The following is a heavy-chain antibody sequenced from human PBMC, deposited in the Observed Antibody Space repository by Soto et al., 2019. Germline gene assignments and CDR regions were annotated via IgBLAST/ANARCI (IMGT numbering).Heavy chain of an antibody. V-gene: IGHV3-21*01. CDR1: GFNFISYS. D-gene: IGHD6-13*01. J-gene: IGHJ6*02. Sequence: GGSLRLSCAASGFNFISYSMNWARQAPGKGLEWVSSISSSSSYIYYADSVKGRFTISRDNAKNSLYLQMNSLRAEDTAVYYCARDRYSSSWPYYYYYGMDVWG. CDR3: ARDRYSSSWPYYYYYGMDV. CDR2: ISSSSSYI.